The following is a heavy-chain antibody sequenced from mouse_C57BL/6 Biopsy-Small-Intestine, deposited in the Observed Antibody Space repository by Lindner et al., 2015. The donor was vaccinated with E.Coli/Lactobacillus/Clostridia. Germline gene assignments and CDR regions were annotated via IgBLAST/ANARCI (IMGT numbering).Heavy chain of an antibody. Sequence: VQLQESGGGLVQPKGSLKLSCAASGFTSKTYAMHWVRQAPGKGLEWVARIRSKSTNYATYYADSVKDRFTISRDDSQSMLYLQMNNLKTEDTAVYFCVRESYYEGYFDYWGQGTSLTVSS. CDR2: IRSKSTNYAT. CDR3: VRESYYEGYFDY. V-gene: IGHV10-3*01. CDR1: GFTSKTYA. J-gene: IGHJ2*02. D-gene: IGHD1-1*01.